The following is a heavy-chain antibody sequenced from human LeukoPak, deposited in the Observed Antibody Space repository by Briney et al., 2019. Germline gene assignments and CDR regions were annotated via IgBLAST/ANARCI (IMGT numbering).Heavy chain of an antibody. CDR1: GGSISSSSYY. J-gene: IGHJ5*02. Sequence: SETLSLTCTVSGGSISSSSYYWGWIRQPPGKGLEWIGGIYYSGSTYYNPSLKSRVTISVDTSKNQFSLKLSSVTAADTAVYYCARHVGFITMVRGVINNNWFDPWGQGTLVTVSS. CDR3: ARHVGFITMVRGVINNNWFDP. D-gene: IGHD3-10*01. V-gene: IGHV4-39*07. CDR2: IYYSGST.